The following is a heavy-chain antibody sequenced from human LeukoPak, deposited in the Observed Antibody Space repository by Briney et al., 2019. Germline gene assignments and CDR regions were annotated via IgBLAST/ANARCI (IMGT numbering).Heavy chain of an antibody. D-gene: IGHD5-12*01. CDR2: TYYRYKWYN. CDR3: ARGNIVATKRAFDI. CDR1: WDSVSSNSAA. V-gene: IGHV6-1*01. Sequence: SQTLSLTCAISWDSVSSNSAAWNWIRQSPSRGLEWLGRTYYRYKWYNDYAVSVKSRITINPDTSKNQFSLQLNSVTPEDTAVYYCARGNIVATKRAFDIWGQGTMVTVSS. J-gene: IGHJ3*02.